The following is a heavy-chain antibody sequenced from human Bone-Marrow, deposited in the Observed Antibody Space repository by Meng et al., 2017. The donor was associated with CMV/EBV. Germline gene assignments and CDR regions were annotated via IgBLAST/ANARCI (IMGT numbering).Heavy chain of an antibody. J-gene: IGHJ4*02. CDR1: SDSIGDYH. V-gene: IGHV4-34*01. CDR2: INHSGST. CDR3: ARASRSRYCSSTSCLGGYFDY. Sequence: SETLSLTCNVSSDSIGDYHFSWIRQPPGKGLEWIGEINHSGSTNYNPSLKSRVTISVDTSKNQFSLKLSSVTAADTAVYYCARASRSRYCSSTSCLGGYFDYWGQGTLVTVSS. D-gene: IGHD2-2*01.